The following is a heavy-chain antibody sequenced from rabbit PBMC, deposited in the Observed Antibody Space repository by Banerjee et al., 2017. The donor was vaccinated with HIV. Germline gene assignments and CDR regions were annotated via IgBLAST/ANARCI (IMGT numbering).Heavy chain of an antibody. CDR3: ARGGGGYAGYGHGDDAFDP. CDR2: IYGGNSGST. J-gene: IGHJ2*01. Sequence: QSLEESGGDLVKPGASLTLTCTASGFDLSSYHYMCWVRQAPGKGLEWIACIYGGNSGSTWYASWAKGRFTISKTSSTVDLKMTSLTVADTATYFCARGGGGYAGYGHGDDAFDPWGPGTLVTVS. D-gene: IGHD7-1*01. CDR1: GFDLSSYHY. V-gene: IGHV1S40*01.